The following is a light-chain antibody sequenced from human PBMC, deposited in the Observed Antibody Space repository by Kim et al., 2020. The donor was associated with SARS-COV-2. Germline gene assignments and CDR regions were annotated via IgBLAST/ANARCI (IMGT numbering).Light chain of an antibody. CDR3: AAWDDSLSAYV. CDR1: SSNLGRNY. J-gene: IGLJ1*01. Sequence: ELTQPPSASETPGQRVTISCSGGSSNLGRNYVYWYQHVPGAAPKLLIYRGNNRPSGVPDRFAGPKSDNSASLVISGLRSEDEADYYCAAWDDSLSAYVFGTGTKVTVL. V-gene: IGLV1-47*01. CDR2: RGN.